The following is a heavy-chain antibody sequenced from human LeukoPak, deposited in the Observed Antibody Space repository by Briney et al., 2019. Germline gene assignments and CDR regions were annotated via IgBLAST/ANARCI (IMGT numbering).Heavy chain of an antibody. Sequence: SETLSLTCTVSGGSMSNYYWSWIRQPPGKGLELIGYIYHSGSTNYNPSLNSRVTISVDTSKNQFSLKLSSVTAADTAVYYCARSRSSWQIVGHDAFDIWGQGTMVTVSS. CDR2: IYHSGST. V-gene: IGHV4-59*08. CDR1: GGSMSNYY. D-gene: IGHD6-13*01. J-gene: IGHJ3*02. CDR3: ARSRSSWQIVGHDAFDI.